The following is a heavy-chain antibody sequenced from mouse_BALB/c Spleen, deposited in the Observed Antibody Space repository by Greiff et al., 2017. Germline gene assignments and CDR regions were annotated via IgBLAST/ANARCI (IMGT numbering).Heavy chain of an antibody. Sequence: EVKLMESGGGLVQPGGSLKLSCAASGFTFSSYTMSWVRQTPKKRLEWVATISSGGSYTYYPDSVKGRFTISRDNAKNTLYLQMSSLRSEDTAMYYCASYYDYDYAMDYWGQGTSVTVSS. CDR3: ASYYDYDYAMDY. V-gene: IGHV5-9-3*01. CDR1: GFTFSSYT. D-gene: IGHD2-4*01. J-gene: IGHJ4*01. CDR2: ISSGGSYT.